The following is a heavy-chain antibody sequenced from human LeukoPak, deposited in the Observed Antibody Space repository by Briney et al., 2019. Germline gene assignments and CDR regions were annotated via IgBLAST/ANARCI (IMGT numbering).Heavy chain of an antibody. CDR3: ARLYYDSSGYIDAFDI. D-gene: IGHD3-22*01. Sequence: SETLSLTCTVSGGSISSSSYYWGWIRQPPGKGLEWIGSIYYSGSTYYNPSLKSRVTISVDTSKNQFSLKLRSVTAADTAVYYCARLYYDSSGYIDAFDIWGQGTMVTVSS. CDR2: IYYSGST. J-gene: IGHJ3*02. V-gene: IGHV4-39*07. CDR1: GGSISSSSYY.